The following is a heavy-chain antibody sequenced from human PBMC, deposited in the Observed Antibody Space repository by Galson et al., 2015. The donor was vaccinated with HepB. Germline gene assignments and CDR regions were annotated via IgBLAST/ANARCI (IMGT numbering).Heavy chain of an antibody. D-gene: IGHD2-21*02. J-gene: IGHJ4*02. V-gene: IGHV4-59*01. Sequence: ETLSLTCTVSGGSISSYYWGWIRQPPGKGLEWIGYIYYSGSTNYNPSLKSRVTISVDTSKNQFSLKLSSVTAADTAVYYCARDQGWGDPFDYWGQGTLVTVSS. CDR1: GGSISSYY. CDR3: ARDQGWGDPFDY. CDR2: IYYSGST.